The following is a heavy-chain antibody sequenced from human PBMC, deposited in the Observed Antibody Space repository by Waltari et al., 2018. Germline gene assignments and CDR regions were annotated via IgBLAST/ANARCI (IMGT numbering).Heavy chain of an antibody. CDR3: ARGGWGFYLDL. CDR2: TWASGRGE. Sequence: QVHLVESGGGVVQPGMSLRISCATSGFPFNSYGIHWVRQAPGKGLEWVAGTWASGRGENYGHSVEGRFSVSRDFSKNTVYLQMSGLRAEDTALYYCARGGWGFYLDLWGQGALVTVSS. J-gene: IGHJ5*02. V-gene: IGHV3-33*01. CDR1: GFPFNSYG. D-gene: IGHD7-27*01.